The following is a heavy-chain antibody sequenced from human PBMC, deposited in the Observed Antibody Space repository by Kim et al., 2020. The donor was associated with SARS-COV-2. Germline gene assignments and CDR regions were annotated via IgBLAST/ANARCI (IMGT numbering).Heavy chain of an antibody. D-gene: IGHD6-19*01. J-gene: IGHJ6*02. Sequence: ASVKVSCKASGYTFTSYYMHWVRQAPGQGLEWMGIINPSGGSTSYAQKFQGRVTMTRDTSTCTVYMELSSLRSEDTAVYYCARDPGQQWLPYYYYGMDVWGQGTTVTVSS. CDR3: ARDPGQQWLPYYYYGMDV. CDR2: INPSGGST. CDR1: GYTFTSYY. V-gene: IGHV1-46*01.